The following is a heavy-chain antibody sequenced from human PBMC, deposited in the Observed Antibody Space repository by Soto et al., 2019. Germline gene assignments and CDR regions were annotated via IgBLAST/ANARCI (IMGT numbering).Heavy chain of an antibody. V-gene: IGHV3-23*01. Sequence: EVQLLESGGGLVRPGESLRLSCEASGFNFNKYAMSWVRQAPGEGLEWVSGISCCGGTATYADPVKGRFPIARDDAKNTLYLDMNSLRVEDTAEYYCAKADGQQWLLPHLENWGRGTLVTVS. CDR2: ISCCGGTA. CDR3: AKADGQQWLLPHLEN. J-gene: IGHJ4*02. CDR1: GFNFNKYA. D-gene: IGHD6-19*01.